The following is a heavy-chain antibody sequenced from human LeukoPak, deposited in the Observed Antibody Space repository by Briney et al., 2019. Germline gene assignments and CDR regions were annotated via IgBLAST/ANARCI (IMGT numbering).Heavy chain of an antibody. CDR1: GYTLTELS. CDR2: FDPEDGET. J-gene: IGHJ4*02. Sequence: ASAKVSCKVSGYTLTELSMHWVRQAPGKGLEWMGGFDPEDGETIYAQKFQGRVTMTEDTSTDTAYMELSSLRSEDTAVYYCATTLGYSYGFDYWGQGNLVTVSS. CDR3: ATTLGYSYGFDY. V-gene: IGHV1-24*01. D-gene: IGHD5-18*01.